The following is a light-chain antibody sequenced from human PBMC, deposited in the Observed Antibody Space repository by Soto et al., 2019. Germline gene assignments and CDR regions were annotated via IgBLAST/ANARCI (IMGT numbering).Light chain of an antibody. CDR2: DVS. Sequence: QSALTQPASVSGSPGQSITISCTGASSDVGGYNYVSWYQQHPGKAPKLMIYDVSNRPSGVSNRFSGSKSGNTASLTISGRQAADEADYYCSSYTSSSTSLYVFGTGTKVTVL. CDR3: SSYTSSSTSLYV. CDR1: SSDVGGYNY. J-gene: IGLJ1*01. V-gene: IGLV2-14*01.